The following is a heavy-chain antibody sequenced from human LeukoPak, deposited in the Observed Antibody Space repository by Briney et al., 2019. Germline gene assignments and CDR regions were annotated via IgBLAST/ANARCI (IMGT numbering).Heavy chain of an antibody. CDR3: TKDSVAMVTTSDY. V-gene: IGHV3-9*01. Sequence: GGSLRLSCAASGFTFDDYAMHWVRQAPGKGLEWVSGISWNSGIIGYADSVKGRFTTSRDNAKNSLYLQMNSLRPEDTALYYCTKDSVAMVTTSDYWGQGTLVTVSS. CDR1: GFTFDDYA. CDR2: ISWNSGII. D-gene: IGHD5-18*01. J-gene: IGHJ4*02.